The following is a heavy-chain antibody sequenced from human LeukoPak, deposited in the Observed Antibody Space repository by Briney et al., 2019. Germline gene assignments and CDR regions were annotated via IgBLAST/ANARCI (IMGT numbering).Heavy chain of an antibody. CDR1: GFTLSSYA. Sequence: GSLRLSCAASGFTLSSYAMHWVRQAPGKGLDWVAVISYDGNNKYYADSVKGRFTISRDNSKNTLYLQMNSLRAEDTALYYCATLPTWGQGTLVTVSS. V-gene: IGHV3-30-3*01. J-gene: IGHJ4*02. CDR2: ISYDGNNK. CDR3: ATLPT. D-gene: IGHD4-17*01.